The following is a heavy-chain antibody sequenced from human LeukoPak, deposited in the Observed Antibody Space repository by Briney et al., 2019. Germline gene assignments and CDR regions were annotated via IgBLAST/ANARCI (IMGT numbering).Heavy chain of an antibody. CDR2: INHSGST. Sequence: SETLSLTCAVYGGSFSGYYWRWIRHPPGKALECIGEINHSGSTNYNPSLKSRVTISVDTSKNQFCLKLSSVTAADRAVYYCARHSGYSYGLADYWGQGTLVTVSS. J-gene: IGHJ4*02. D-gene: IGHD5-18*01. CDR3: ARHSGYSYGLADY. CDR1: GGSFSGYY. V-gene: IGHV4-34*01.